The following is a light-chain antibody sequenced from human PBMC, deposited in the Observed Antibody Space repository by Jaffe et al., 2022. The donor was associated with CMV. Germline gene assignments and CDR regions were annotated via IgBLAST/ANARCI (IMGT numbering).Light chain of an antibody. CDR3: SSFTSRNAVL. Sequence: QSALTQPASVSGSPGQSITISCTGNSNDIGTYNYVSWYQQHPGKAPKVVIYDVDNRPSGVSNRFSGSKSGNTASLAISGLQAEDEADYYCSSFTSRNAVLFGGGTKVTVL. CDR1: SNDIGTYNY. V-gene: IGLV2-14*03. CDR2: DVD. J-gene: IGLJ2*01.